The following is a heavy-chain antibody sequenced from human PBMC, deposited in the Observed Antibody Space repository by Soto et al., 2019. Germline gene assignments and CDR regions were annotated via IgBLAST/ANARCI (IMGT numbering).Heavy chain of an antibody. CDR3: ARGSLRGGNWYFDL. CDR2: TYYRSKWYN. D-gene: IGHD3-16*01. Sequence: QEQLQQSGPGLVKPSQTLSLTCAISGDSVSKNSATWNWIRQSPARGLEWLGRTYYRSKWYNDYAVSVKSRITINPDTSKSQFSLQLNSVTPEDTDVYYCARGSLRGGNWYFDLWGRGTLVTVSS. CDR1: GDSVSKNSAT. V-gene: IGHV6-1*01. J-gene: IGHJ2*01.